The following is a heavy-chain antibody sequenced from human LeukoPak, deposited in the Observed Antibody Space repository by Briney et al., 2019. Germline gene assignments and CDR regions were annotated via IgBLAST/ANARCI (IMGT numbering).Heavy chain of an antibody. V-gene: IGHV1-2*02. D-gene: IGHD6-19*01. CDR2: INPNSGGT. Sequence: ASVKVSCKASGYTFTGYYMHWVRQAPGQGLEWMGWINPNSGGTNYAQRFQGRVTITADKSTNTAYMELSSLRSEDTAVYYCAREYPGIAVAGDNWFDPWGQGTLVTVSS. CDR3: AREYPGIAVAGDNWFDP. J-gene: IGHJ5*02. CDR1: GYTFTGYY.